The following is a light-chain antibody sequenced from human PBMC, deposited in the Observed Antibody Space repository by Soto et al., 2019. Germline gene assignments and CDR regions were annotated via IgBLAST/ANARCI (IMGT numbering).Light chain of an antibody. V-gene: IGLV1-51*02. J-gene: IGLJ2*01. CDR1: RSNIGRNF. CDR2: RNN. Sequence: QSVLTQSPSASGTPGQRVTISCSGSRSNIGRNFVYWYQQVPGTAPRLLIQRNNKRPSGIPDRFSGSKSGTSATLGITGLQTGDEADYYCGTWDSSLSVGVFGGGTKLTVL. CDR3: GTWDSSLSVGV.